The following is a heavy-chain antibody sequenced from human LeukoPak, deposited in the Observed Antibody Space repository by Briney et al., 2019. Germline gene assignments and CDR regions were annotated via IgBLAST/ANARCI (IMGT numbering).Heavy chain of an antibody. Sequence: EASVKVSCKASGYTFTGYYMHWVRQAPGQGLEWMGWINPHTGGTNYAQKFQGRVTMTRDTSISTAYMEPSRLRSDDTAVYYCARLGMGARMNAFDIWGQGTMVTVSS. CDR1: GYTFTGYY. D-gene: IGHD7-27*01. CDR2: INPHTGGT. J-gene: IGHJ3*02. CDR3: ARLGMGARMNAFDI. V-gene: IGHV1-2*02.